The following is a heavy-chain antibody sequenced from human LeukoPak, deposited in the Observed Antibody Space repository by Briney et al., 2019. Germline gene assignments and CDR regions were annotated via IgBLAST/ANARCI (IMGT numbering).Heavy chain of an antibody. CDR2: ISGSGGST. V-gene: IGHV3-23*01. D-gene: IGHD1-7*01. Sequence: GGTLRLSCAASGFTFSSYGMSWVRQAPGKGLEWVSAISGSGGSTYYADSVKGRFTISGDNAKNSLYLQMNSLRAEDTAVYYCARDQVTGTTVVEGFDYWGQGTLVTVSS. CDR1: GFTFSSYG. J-gene: IGHJ4*02. CDR3: ARDQVTGTTVVEGFDY.